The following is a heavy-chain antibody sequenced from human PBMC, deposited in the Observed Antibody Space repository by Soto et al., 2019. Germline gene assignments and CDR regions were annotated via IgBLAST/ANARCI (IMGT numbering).Heavy chain of an antibody. V-gene: IGHV1-18*04. CDR3: ARDEDSSGWSTYYYYGMDV. D-gene: IGHD6-19*01. CDR1: GYTFTSYG. Sequence: GASVKVSCKASGYTFTSYGIGWVRQAPGQGLEWMGWISAYNGNTNYAQKLQGRVTMTTDTSTSTAYMELRSLRSDDTAVYYCARDEDSSGWSTYYYYGMDVWGQGTTVIVSS. CDR2: ISAYNGNT. J-gene: IGHJ6*02.